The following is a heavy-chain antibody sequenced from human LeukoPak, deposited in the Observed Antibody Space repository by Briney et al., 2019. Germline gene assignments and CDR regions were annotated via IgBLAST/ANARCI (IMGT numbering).Heavy chain of an antibody. CDR1: GGSISSYY. V-gene: IGHV4-59*08. CDR2: IYYSGST. Sequence: PSETLSLTCTVSGGSISSYYRSWIRQPPGKGLEWIGYIYYSGSTNYNPSLKSRVTISVDTSKNQFSLRLSSVTAADTAVYYCARRWDDAFDIWGQGTMVTVSS. J-gene: IGHJ3*02. D-gene: IGHD1-26*01. CDR3: ARRWDDAFDI.